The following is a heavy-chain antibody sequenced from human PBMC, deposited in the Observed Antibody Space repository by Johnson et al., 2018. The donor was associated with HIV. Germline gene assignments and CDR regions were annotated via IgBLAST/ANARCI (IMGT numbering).Heavy chain of an antibody. CDR3: ARDSSGYSGFDV. Sequence: VQLVESGGGLVQPGRSLRLSCAASGFTFDDYAMHWVRQAPGKGLEWVVRTRNKANSYTTDYAASVKGRFTISRDDSKNSLYLQMNSLKTEDTAFYYCARDSSGYSGFDVWGQGTMFTVSS. J-gene: IGHJ3*01. CDR1: GFTFDDYA. CDR2: TRNKANSYTT. V-gene: IGHV3-72*01. D-gene: IGHD3-22*01.